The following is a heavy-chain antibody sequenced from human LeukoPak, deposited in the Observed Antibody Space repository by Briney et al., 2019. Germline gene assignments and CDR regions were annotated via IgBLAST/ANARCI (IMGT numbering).Heavy chain of an antibody. CDR3: ARDREGATPLYYYYYMDV. J-gene: IGHJ6*03. V-gene: IGHV3-48*04. D-gene: IGHD1-26*01. CDR1: GFTFSSYS. CDR2: ISSSSSTI. Sequence: GGSLRLSCAASGFTFSSYSMNWVRQAPGKGLEWVSYISSSSSTIYYADSVKGRFTISRDNAKNSLYLQMNSLRAEDTAVYYCARDREGATPLYYYYYMDVWGKGTTVTISS.